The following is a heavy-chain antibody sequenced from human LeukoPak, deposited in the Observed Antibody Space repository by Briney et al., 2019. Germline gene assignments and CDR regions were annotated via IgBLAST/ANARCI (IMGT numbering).Heavy chain of an antibody. J-gene: IGHJ4*02. V-gene: IGHV4-4*02. CDR2: IYHSGST. CDR1: GCSISSSNW. D-gene: IGHD6-13*01. CDR3: AAYSSSWSRLPFDY. Sequence: SETLSLTCAVSGCSISSSNWWSWVRQPPGKGLEWIGEIYHSGSTNYNPSLKSRVTISVDKSKNQFSLKLSSVTAADTAVYYCAAYSSSWSRLPFDYWGQGTLVTVSS.